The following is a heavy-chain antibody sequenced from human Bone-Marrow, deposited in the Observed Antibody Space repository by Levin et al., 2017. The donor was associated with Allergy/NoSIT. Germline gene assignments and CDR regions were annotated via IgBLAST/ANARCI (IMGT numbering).Heavy chain of an antibody. V-gene: IGHV3-33*01. Sequence: SGGSLRLSCVVSGFTFSDYGMYWVRQAPGKGLEWVAVIWHDGSNEYYADSVKGRFAISRDNSKNMLYLQMSSLRVEDSAVYYCRGVAPRGTEFYMDVWGKGTTVIVS. CDR3: RGVAPRGTEFYMDV. J-gene: IGHJ6*03. CDR2: IWHDGSNE. D-gene: IGHD6-6*01. CDR1: GFTFSDYG.